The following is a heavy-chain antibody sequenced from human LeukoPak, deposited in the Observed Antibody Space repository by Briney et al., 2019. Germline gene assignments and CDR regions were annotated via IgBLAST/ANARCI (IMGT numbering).Heavy chain of an antibody. CDR1: GYTFTTYD. D-gene: IGHD3-10*01. J-gene: IGHJ3*02. CDR2: INTNSGNT. Sequence: EASVKVSCXASGYTFTTYDINWVRQAPGQGLELMGYINTNSGNTGYSRKLQGRVAITRTTSITTAYMELRSLRYEDTAVYYCARRSGSGRHPFHIWGQGTLVTVSS. CDR3: ARRSGSGRHPFHI. V-gene: IGHV1-8*03.